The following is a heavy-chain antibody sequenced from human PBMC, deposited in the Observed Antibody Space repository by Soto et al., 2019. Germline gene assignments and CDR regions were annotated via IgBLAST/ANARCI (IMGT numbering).Heavy chain of an antibody. CDR2: ISGSGDST. CDR3: ARRGPGTYFDY. V-gene: IGHV3-23*01. D-gene: IGHD6-13*01. Sequence: GGSLRLSCAASGFTFSTYAMNWVRQAPGKGLEWVSVISGSGDSTYYADSVKGRFTISRDNSKNTLYLQMNSLRAEDTAVYYCARRGPGTYFDYWGQGTLVTVS. J-gene: IGHJ4*02. CDR1: GFTFSTYA.